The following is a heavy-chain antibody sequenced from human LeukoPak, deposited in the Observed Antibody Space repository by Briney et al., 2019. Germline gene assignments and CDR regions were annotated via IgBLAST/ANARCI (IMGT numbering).Heavy chain of an antibody. J-gene: IGHJ3*02. CDR3: ARRTIAARPYDAFDI. D-gene: IGHD6-6*01. CDR1: GYTFTSYW. V-gene: IGHV5-51*01. CDR2: IYPGDSDT. Sequence: GESLKISCKGSGYTFTSYWIGWVRQMPGKGLEWMGIIYPGDSDTRYSPSFQGQVTISADKSISTAYLQWRSLKASDTAMYYCARRTIAARPYDAFDIWGQGTMVTVSS.